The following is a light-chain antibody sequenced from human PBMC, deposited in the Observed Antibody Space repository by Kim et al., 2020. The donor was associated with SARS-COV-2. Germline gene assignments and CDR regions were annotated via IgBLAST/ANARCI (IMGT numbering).Light chain of an antibody. CDR1: SSDVGAYNY. CDR2: DVT. CDR3: SSYTTSNTAI. Sequence: QSVLTQPASVSGSPGQSITISCTGTSSDVGAYNYVAWYQQHPGKVPTLIIYDVTKRPSGVSNRFSGSKSGNTASLTISGLQAEDEGDFFCSSYTTSNTAIFGGGTQLTVL. V-gene: IGLV2-14*01. J-gene: IGLJ2*01.